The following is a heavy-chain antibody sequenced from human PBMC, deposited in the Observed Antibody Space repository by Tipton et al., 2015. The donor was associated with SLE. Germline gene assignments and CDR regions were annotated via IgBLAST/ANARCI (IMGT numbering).Heavy chain of an antibody. D-gene: IGHD2-8*01. V-gene: IGHV4-59*02. CDR2: LYYSGNT. J-gene: IGHJ4*02. CDR1: GASVSSFC. CDR3: ARGYCSDGVCYGFGFFDY. Sequence: LRLSCTVSGASVSSFCWNWIRQSPGKGLEWIGVLYYSGNTYYNPSLKSPVTLSIDTSKNQFSLKMRSVTAADTAVYFCARGYCSDGVCYGFGFFDYWGQGTLVTVSS.